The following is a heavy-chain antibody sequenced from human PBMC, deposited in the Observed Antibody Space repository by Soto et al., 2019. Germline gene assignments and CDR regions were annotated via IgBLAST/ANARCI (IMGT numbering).Heavy chain of an antibody. CDR3: ARGTPYSSGWFASTTYNWFDP. CDR2: ISSSGSTI. D-gene: IGHD6-19*01. V-gene: IGHV3-11*01. CDR1: GFTFSDYY. Sequence: WGFLRVSCAAFGFTFSDYYMSWISQAPRKGLEWVSYISSSGSTIYYADSVKGRFTISRDNAKNSLYLQMNSLRAEDTAVYYCARGTPYSSGWFASTTYNWFDPWGQGTLVTVSS. J-gene: IGHJ5*02.